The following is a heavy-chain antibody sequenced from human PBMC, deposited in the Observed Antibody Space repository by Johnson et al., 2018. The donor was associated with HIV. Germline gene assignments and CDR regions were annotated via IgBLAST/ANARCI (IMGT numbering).Heavy chain of an antibody. Sequence: QVQLVESGGDVVQPGRSLRLSCTASGFTFSSYALHWVRQAPGKGLEWVAVLSYDGSNKFYADSVKGRFTISRDNSKNTLYLQMNSLRTEDTAMYYCARERGYFGNPALDMWGQGTMVTVSS. D-gene: IGHD4-23*01. CDR3: ARERGYFGNPALDM. CDR2: LSYDGSNK. J-gene: IGHJ3*02. V-gene: IGHV3-30-3*01. CDR1: GFTFSSYA.